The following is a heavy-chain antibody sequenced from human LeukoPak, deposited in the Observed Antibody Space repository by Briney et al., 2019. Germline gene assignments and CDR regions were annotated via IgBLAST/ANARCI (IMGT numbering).Heavy chain of an antibody. CDR1: GFNFNRYA. CDR2: ISSNGGST. CDR3: ARGAGSGPYYYYMDV. V-gene: IGHV3-64*01. J-gene: IGHJ6*03. Sequence: GGSLRLSCAASGFNFNRYAMSWVRQAPGKGLEYVSAISSNGGSTYYANSVKGRFTISRDNSKNTLYLQMGSLRAEDMAVYYCARGAGSGPYYYYMDVWGKGTTVTVSS. D-gene: IGHD3-3*01.